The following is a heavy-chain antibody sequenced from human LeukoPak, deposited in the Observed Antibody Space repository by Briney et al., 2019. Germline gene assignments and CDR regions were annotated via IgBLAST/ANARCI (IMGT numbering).Heavy chain of an antibody. CDR1: GYIFTGYY. J-gene: IGHJ1*01. V-gene: IGHV1-2*02. D-gene: IGHD3-22*01. Sequence: SSVKVSYKASGYIFTGYYLHGVRQAPTQGPEWMGWINANSGATYYLQQFQGRITMTRDTSISTAYMELNRLISDDTAVYYCARVVEVGVPGFHNWGQGTLVTVSS. CDR2: INANSGAT. CDR3: ARVVEVGVPGFHN.